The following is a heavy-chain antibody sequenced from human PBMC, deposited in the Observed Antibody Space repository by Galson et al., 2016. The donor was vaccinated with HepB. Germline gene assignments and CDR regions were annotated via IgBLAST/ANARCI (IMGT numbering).Heavy chain of an antibody. CDR1: GFTFRNYA. J-gene: IGHJ3*02. CDR2: IWYDGINK. V-gene: IGHV3-33*01. Sequence: SLRLSCAAPGFTFRNYAMHWVRQAPGKGLEWVALIWYDGINKNYADSVKGRFTISRDNTKNTLYLQMNTLGAEDTAIYYCARAFSNGGHDALDIWGQGTMVTVSS. D-gene: IGHD6-19*01. CDR3: ARAFSNGGHDALDI.